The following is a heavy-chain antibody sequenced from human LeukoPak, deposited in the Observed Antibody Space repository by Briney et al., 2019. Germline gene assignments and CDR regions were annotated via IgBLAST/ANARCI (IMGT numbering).Heavy chain of an antibody. Sequence: PGRSLRLSCAASGFTFSSYAMHWVRQAPGKGLEWVAVISYDGSNKYYADSVKGRFTISRDNSKNTLYLQMNSLRAEDTAVYYCARDSIAVAGAFDIWGQGTMVTVSS. CDR1: GFTFSSYA. CDR3: ARDSIAVAGAFDI. J-gene: IGHJ3*02. D-gene: IGHD6-19*01. V-gene: IGHV3-30-3*01. CDR2: ISYDGSNK.